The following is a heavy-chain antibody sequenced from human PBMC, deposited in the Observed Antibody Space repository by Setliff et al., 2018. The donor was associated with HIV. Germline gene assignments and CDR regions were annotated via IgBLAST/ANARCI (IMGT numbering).Heavy chain of an antibody. CDR2: IYPGDSDT. Sequence: GESLKISCRGSGYRFTDYWIGWVRQMPGKGLEWMGVIYPGDSDTRYSPSFQGQVTISADKSISTAYLQWSSLKASDTAMYCCARFVHSSGWYSSSYYYYMDVWGKGTTVTVSS. V-gene: IGHV5-51*01. CDR1: GYRFTDYW. D-gene: IGHD3-22*01. CDR3: ARFVHSSGWYSSSYYYYMDV. J-gene: IGHJ6*03.